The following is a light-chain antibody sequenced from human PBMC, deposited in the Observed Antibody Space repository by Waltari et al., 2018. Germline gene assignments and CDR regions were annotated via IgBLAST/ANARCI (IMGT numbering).Light chain of an antibody. Sequence: QSVLTQPPSVSEAPRQRVTISCSGSTPNIANNAVNRYQQLPGKAPKLLIYYDDLLPSGVSDRFSASKSGTSASLAISGLQSEDEADYYCSVWDDSLNGQVFGGGTKLTVL. CDR2: YDD. V-gene: IGLV1-36*01. CDR1: TPNIANNA. CDR3: SVWDDSLNGQV. J-gene: IGLJ2*01.